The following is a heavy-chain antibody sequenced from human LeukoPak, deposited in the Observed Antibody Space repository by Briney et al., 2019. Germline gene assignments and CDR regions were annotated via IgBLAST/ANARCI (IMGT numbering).Heavy chain of an antibody. CDR3: ARGPWSTILQYYFDY. CDR2: IKQDGSEK. CDR1: GFTFSSYW. D-gene: IGHD5-24*01. Sequence: GGSLRLSCAVSGFTFSSYWMSWVRQAPGKGLEWVANIKQDGSEKYYVDSVKGRFTISRDNAKNSLYLQMNSLRAEDTAVYYCARGPWSTILQYYFDYWGQGTLVTVSS. V-gene: IGHV3-7*01. J-gene: IGHJ4*02.